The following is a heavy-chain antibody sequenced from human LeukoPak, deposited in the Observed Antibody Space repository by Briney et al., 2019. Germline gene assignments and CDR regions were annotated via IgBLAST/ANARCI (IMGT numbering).Heavy chain of an antibody. D-gene: IGHD3-10*01. V-gene: IGHV3-30*18. J-gene: IGHJ4*02. CDR1: GFTFSGYG. Sequence: GRSLRLSCAASGFTFSGYGMHWVRQAPGKGLEWVAVISYDGSNKYYADSVKGRFTISRDNSKNTLYLQMNSLRAEDTAVYYCAKGEDMVRGVNYFDYWGQATLVTVSS. CDR2: ISYDGSNK. CDR3: AKGEDMVRGVNYFDY.